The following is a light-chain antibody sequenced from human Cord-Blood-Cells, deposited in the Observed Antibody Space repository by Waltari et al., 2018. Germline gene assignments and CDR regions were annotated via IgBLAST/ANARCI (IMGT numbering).Light chain of an antibody. CDR1: SSDVGSYNL. CDR2: EGS. J-gene: IGLJ3*02. CDR3: CSYAGSSTWV. V-gene: IGLV2-23*01. Sequence: QSALTQPASVSGSPGQSITISCTGTSSDVGSYNLVSWYQQHPGKSPKLMIYEGSKRPSGVSNGFSGSKSGHTASLTISGLQAEDEADYYCCSYAGSSTWVFGGGTKLTVL.